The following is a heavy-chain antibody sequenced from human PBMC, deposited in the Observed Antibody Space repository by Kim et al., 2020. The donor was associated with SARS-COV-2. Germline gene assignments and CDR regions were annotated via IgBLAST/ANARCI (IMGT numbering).Heavy chain of an antibody. Sequence: SETLTLTCTVSGGSVSSGSYYWSWIRQPPGKGLEWIGYIYYSGSTNYNPSLKSRVTISVDTSKNQFSLKLSSVTAADTAVYYCARESYSSGWYPNWFDPWGQGTLVTVSS. V-gene: IGHV4-61*01. J-gene: IGHJ5*02. CDR2: IYYSGST. D-gene: IGHD6-19*01. CDR1: GGSVSSGSYY. CDR3: ARESYSSGWYPNWFDP.